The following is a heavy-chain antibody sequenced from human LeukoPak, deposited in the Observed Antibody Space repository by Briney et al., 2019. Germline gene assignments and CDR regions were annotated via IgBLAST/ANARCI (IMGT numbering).Heavy chain of an antibody. V-gene: IGHV3-21*01. D-gene: IGHD3-22*01. J-gene: IGHJ4*02. CDR3: ARDSSIGYDRVNFDY. CDR1: GFPFSTYT. CDR2: IGSSSTFI. Sequence: GGSLRLSCAASGFPFSTYTMDWVRQAPGKGLEWVSSIGSSSTFIHYADSLKGRFTISRDNARNSLYLQMNSLRAEDTALYYCARDSSIGYDRVNFDYWGQGTLVTVSS.